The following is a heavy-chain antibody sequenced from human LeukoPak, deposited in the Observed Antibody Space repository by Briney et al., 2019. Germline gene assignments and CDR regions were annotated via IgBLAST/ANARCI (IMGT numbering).Heavy chain of an antibody. Sequence: GGSLRLSCAASGITFSSYAMSWVRQAPGKGLEWVSGISGSGGGTYYADSVKGRFTISRDNSKNTLYLQMNSLRAEDTAVYYCARYGNGEWLAHYAFDVWGQGTMVTVSS. V-gene: IGHV3-23*01. CDR1: GITFSSYA. J-gene: IGHJ3*01. CDR3: ARYGNGEWLAHYAFDV. D-gene: IGHD6-19*01. CDR2: ISGSGGGT.